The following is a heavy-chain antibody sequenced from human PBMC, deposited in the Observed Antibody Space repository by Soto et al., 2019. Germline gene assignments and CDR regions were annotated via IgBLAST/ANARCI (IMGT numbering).Heavy chain of an antibody. CDR1: GGTFSSYA. Sequence: QVQLVQSGAEVKKPGSSVKVSCKASGGTFSSYAISWVRQAPGQGLEWMGGIIPIFGTANYAQKFQGRVTITADKSSITDYMELSSLRSEDTAVYYCARGTLGYCSGGSCYGMSYWGQGTLVTVSS. V-gene: IGHV1-69*06. CDR2: IIPIFGTA. J-gene: IGHJ4*02. D-gene: IGHD2-15*01. CDR3: ARGTLGYCSGGSCYGMSY.